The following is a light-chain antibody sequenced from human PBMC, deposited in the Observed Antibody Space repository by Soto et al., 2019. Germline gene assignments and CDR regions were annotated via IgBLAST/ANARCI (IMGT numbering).Light chain of an antibody. CDR2: DVT. CDR1: SSDVGGYNY. CDR3: CSYAGTYIGYV. V-gene: IGLV2-11*01. Sequence: QSALTQPRSVSGSPGQSVTISCTGTSSDVGGYNYVSWYQQYPGKAPKLMIYDVTKRPSGVPDRFSGSKSGNTASLSISGPQAEDQAHYSSCSYAGTYIGYVFGSGTKVTV. J-gene: IGLJ1*01.